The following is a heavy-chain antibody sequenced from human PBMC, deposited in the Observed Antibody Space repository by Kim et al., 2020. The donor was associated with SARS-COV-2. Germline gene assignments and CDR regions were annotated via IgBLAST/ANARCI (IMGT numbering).Heavy chain of an antibody. Sequence: YATKFQGRVTITADTSTSTAYMELNSLRSEDTAVYYCARGNPLYYYYMDVWGKGTTVTVSS. CDR3: ARGNPLYYYYMDV. J-gene: IGHJ6*03. V-gene: IGHV1-69*04.